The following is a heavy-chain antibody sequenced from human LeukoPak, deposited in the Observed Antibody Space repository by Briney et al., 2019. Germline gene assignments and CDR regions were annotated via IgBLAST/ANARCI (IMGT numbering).Heavy chain of an antibody. CDR2: IYPGDSDT. V-gene: IGHV5-51*01. J-gene: IGHJ3*02. CDR3: SRHRRGGRYPRGDAFDI. D-gene: IGHD1-26*01. CDR1: GYSFTSYW. Sequence: SGESLKISCKGSGYSFTSYWIGGVRQMPGKGRGWMGIIYPGDSDTRCSPSFQGQVTISADKSISTAYLQWSSLKASDTARYYCSRHRRGGRYPRGDAFDIWGQGTMVTVSS.